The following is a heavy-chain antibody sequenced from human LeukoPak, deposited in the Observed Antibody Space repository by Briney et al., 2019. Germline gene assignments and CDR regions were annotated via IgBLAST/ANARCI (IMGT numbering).Heavy chain of an antibody. CDR1: GFTFSNAW. D-gene: IGHD3-10*01. J-gene: IGHJ3*02. V-gene: IGHV3-15*01. Sequence: PGGSLRLSCAASGFTFSNAWMSWVRQAPGKGLEWVGRIKSKTDGGTTDYAAPVKGRFTISRDDSKNTLYLQMNSLRAEDTAVYYCAKVQSGSGSYYRSHDAFDIWGQGTMVTVSS. CDR3: AKVQSGSGSYYRSHDAFDI. CDR2: IKSKTDGGTT.